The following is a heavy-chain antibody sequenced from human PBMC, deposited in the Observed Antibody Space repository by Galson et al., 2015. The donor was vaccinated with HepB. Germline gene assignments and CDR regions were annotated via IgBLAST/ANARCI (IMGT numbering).Heavy chain of an antibody. V-gene: IGHV3-30-3*01. D-gene: IGHD6-19*01. Sequence: SLRLSCAASGFTFSSYAMHWVRQAPGTGLEWVAVISYDGSNKYYADSVKGRFTISRDNSKNTLYLQMNSLRAEDTAVYYCAREGIAVALDAFDIWGQGTMVTVSS. J-gene: IGHJ3*02. CDR3: AREGIAVALDAFDI. CDR1: GFTFSSYA. CDR2: ISYDGSNK.